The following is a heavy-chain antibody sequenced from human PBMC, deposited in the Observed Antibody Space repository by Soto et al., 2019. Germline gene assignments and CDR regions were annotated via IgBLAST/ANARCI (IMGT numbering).Heavy chain of an antibody. CDR1: GGSISSSSYY. V-gene: IGHV4-39*01. J-gene: IGHJ4*02. Sequence: QLQLQESGPGLVKPSETLSLTCTVSGGSISSSSYYWGWIRQPPGKGLEWIGSIYYSGSTYYNPSLKSRVTISVDTSKNQFSLKLSSVTAVDTAVYYCARRGYSYGSHLPFHYWGQGTLVTVSS. CDR2: IYYSGST. D-gene: IGHD5-18*01. CDR3: ARRGYSYGSHLPFHY.